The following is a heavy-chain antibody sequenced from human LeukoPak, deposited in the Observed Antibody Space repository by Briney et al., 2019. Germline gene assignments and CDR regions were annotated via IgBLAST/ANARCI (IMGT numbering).Heavy chain of an antibody. V-gene: IGHV1-69*13. CDR1: GGTFSSYA. CDR3: ARDQRITIFGVVPNWFDP. J-gene: IGHJ5*02. CDR2: IIPIFGTA. D-gene: IGHD3-3*01. Sequence: SVKVSCKASGGTFSSYAISWVRQAPGQGLEWMGGIIPIFGTANYAQKFQGRVTITADESTSTAYMELSSLRSEDTAVYYCARDQRITIFGVVPNWFDPWGQGTLSPSPQ.